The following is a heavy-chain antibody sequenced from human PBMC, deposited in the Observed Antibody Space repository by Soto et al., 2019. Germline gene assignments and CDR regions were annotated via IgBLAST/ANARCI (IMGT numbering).Heavy chain of an antibody. Sequence: SETLSLTCTVSGGSISSGGYYWSWIRQHPGKGLEWIGYIYYSGSTYYNPSLKSRVTISVDTSKNQFSLKLSSVTAADTAVYYCARAASITIFGVAENPPQIDYWGQGTLVTVSS. V-gene: IGHV4-31*03. CDR1: GGSISSGGYY. D-gene: IGHD3-3*01. CDR2: IYYSGST. CDR3: ARAASITIFGVAENPPQIDY. J-gene: IGHJ4*02.